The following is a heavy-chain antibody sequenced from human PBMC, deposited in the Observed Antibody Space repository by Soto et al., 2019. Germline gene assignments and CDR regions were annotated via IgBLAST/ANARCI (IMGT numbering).Heavy chain of an antibody. D-gene: IGHD4-17*01. CDR2: ISGSDGTT. Sequence: GGSLRLSCAASEFTFSSYAMSWVRQAPGKGLEWVSGISGSDGTTYYADSVKGRLTISRDNSKNTLYLQMNSLRAEDTAIYYCAKEKRVGYGDLTPFDTWGQGTLVTVSS. CDR1: EFTFSSYA. CDR3: AKEKRVGYGDLTPFDT. J-gene: IGHJ4*02. V-gene: IGHV3-23*01.